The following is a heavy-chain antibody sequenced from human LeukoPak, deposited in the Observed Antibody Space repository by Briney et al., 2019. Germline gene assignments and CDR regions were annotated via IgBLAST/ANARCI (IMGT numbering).Heavy chain of an antibody. Sequence: ASVKVSCKASGGTFSSYAISWVRQAPGQGLEWMGGIIPIFGTANYAQKFQGRVTITTDESTSTAYMELSSLRSEDTAVYYCARADHSGYLLDYWGQGTLVTVSS. J-gene: IGHJ4*02. V-gene: IGHV1-69*05. CDR2: IIPIFGTA. D-gene: IGHD3-22*01. CDR1: GGTFSSYA. CDR3: ARADHSGYLLDY.